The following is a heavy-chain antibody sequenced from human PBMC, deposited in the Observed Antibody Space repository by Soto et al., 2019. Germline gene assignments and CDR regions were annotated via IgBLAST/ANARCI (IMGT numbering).Heavy chain of an antibody. J-gene: IGHJ5*02. CDR2: VSAGGDNT. Sequence: GGSLRLSCTASGFTFANYAMHWVRQAPGKGLEWVSRVSAGGDNTDYADAVKGRFTISRDNSKNTLYLQMNSLRAEDTAVYYCAKDDPQFDPWGQGTLVTVSS. CDR3: AKDDPQFDP. V-gene: IGHV3-23*01. CDR1: GFTFANYA.